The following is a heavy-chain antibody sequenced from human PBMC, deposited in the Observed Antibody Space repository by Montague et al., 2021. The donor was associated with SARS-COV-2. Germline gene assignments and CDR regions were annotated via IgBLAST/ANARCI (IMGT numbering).Heavy chain of an antibody. CDR2: FYTSGRT. D-gene: IGHD3-10*01. J-gene: IGHJ5*02. Sequence: TLSLTCTASGGSISSANYYWSWIRQPAGQGLEGNGHFYTSGRTNYNPSLQSRVAISADTSKNQFSLKLSSVTAADTAVYYCASTYYFASGSLFDPWGQGTLVTVSS. CDR3: ASTYYFASGSLFDP. V-gene: IGHV4-61*09. CDR1: GGSISSANYY.